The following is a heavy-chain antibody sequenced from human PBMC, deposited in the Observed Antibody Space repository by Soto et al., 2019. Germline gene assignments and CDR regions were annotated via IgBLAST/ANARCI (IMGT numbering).Heavy chain of an antibody. J-gene: IGHJ6*03. V-gene: IGHV3-9*01. CDR2: ISWNSGSI. CDR3: AKDMEAYYYYYMDV. Sequence: PGGSLRLSCAASGFTFDDYAMHWVRQAPGKGLEWVSGISWNSGSIGYADSVKGRFTISRDNAKNSLYLQMNSLRAEDTALYYCAKDMEAYYYYYMDVWGKGTTVTVSS. D-gene: IGHD1-1*01. CDR1: GFTFDDYA.